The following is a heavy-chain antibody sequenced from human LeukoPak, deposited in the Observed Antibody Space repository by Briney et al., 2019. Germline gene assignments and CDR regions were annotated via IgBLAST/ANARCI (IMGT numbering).Heavy chain of an antibody. CDR2: IYYSGST. Sequence: PSETLSLTCTVSGGSISSYYWSWIRQPPGKGLEWIGYIYYSGSTNYNPSLKSRVTISVDTSKNQFSLKLSSVTAADTAVYYCARQDYYDSSGQGVDYWGQGTLVTVSS. V-gene: IGHV4-59*08. J-gene: IGHJ4*02. D-gene: IGHD3-22*01. CDR1: GGSISSYY. CDR3: ARQDYYDSSGQGVDY.